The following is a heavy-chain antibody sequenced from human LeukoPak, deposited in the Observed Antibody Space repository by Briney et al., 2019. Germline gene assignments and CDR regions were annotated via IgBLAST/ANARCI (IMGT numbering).Heavy chain of an antibody. J-gene: IGHJ3*02. CDR2: INSDGSSI. CDR1: GFTFSSSW. Sequence: GGSLRLSCAASGFTFSSSWMHWVRQAPGKGLVWVSHINSDGSSISYADSVKGRFTISRDNAKNTLYLQMNSLRAEDTAVYYCARAGGSDSSGYYQGAFDMWGQGTMVTVSS. V-gene: IGHV3-74*01. D-gene: IGHD3-22*01. CDR3: ARAGGSDSSGYYQGAFDM.